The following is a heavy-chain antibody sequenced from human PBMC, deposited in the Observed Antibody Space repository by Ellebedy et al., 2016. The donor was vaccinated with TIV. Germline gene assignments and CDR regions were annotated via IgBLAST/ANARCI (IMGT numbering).Heavy chain of an antibody. V-gene: IGHV4-39*01. CDR3: ARYSSGYCYN. CDR1: GGSMIRNNFY. D-gene: IGHD3-22*01. Sequence: MPSETLSLTCTVSGGSMIRNNFYWGWIRQPPGKDLEWIGNIYYSGSSNYNPSLKSRVTMSVDTSKNRFSLNLNSVTAADTAMYYCARYSSGYCYNWGQGILVTVFS. CDR2: IYYSGSS. J-gene: IGHJ4*02.